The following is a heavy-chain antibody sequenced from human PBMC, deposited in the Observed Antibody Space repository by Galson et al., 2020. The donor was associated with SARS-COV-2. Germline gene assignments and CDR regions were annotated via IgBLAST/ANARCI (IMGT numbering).Heavy chain of an antibody. CDR1: GASISSYY. J-gene: IGHJ5*01. V-gene: IGHV4-59*01. CDR3: ARSGYTFGTSGYYWDS. CDR2: IYYSGST. D-gene: IGHD3-22*01. Sequence: ASETLSLTCTVSGASISSYYWSWIRQPPGKGLEWIGYIYYSGSTNYNPSVKSRVTISVDTSKRQFSLKLSSVTAADTAVYYCARSGYTFGTSGYYWDSWGQGTLVTVSS.